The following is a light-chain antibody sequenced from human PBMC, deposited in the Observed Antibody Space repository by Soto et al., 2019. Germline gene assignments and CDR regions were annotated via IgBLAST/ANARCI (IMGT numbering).Light chain of an antibody. Sequence: SSELTQPLSVSVALGQTARITCGGNNIGSKNVHWYQQKPGQAPVLVIYRDSNRPSGIPERFSGSNSGNTATLTISRAQAGDEADYYCQVWDSSYWVFGGGTKLTVL. CDR3: QVWDSSYWV. J-gene: IGLJ3*02. CDR2: RDS. CDR1: NIGSKN. V-gene: IGLV3-9*01.